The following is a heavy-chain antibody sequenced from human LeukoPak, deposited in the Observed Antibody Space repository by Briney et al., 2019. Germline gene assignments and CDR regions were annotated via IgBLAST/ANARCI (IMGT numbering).Heavy chain of an antibody. J-gene: IGHJ6*02. V-gene: IGHV1-69*13. D-gene: IGHD3-10*01. Sequence: EASVKVSCKASGGTFSSYAISWVRQAPGQGLEWMGGIIPIFGTANYAQKFQGRVTITADESTSTAYMELSSLRSEDTAVYYCARSKDYRRKFYGMDVWGQGTTVTVSS. CDR1: GGTFSSYA. CDR3: ARSKDYRRKFYGMDV. CDR2: IIPIFGTA.